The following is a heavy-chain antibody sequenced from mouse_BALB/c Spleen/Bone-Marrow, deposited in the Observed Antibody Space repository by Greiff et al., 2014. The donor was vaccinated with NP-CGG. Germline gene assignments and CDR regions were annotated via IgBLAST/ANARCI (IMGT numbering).Heavy chain of an antibody. CDR3: TSYGNYWYLDV. V-gene: IGHV3-1*02. Sequence: QSGPDLVKPSQSLSLTCTVTGYSITSGYSWHWIRQFPGNKLEWMGYIHHSGSTNYNPSLRSRISITRDTSKNQFFLHLNSVTTEDTATYYCTSYGNYWYLDVWGAGTTVTVSS. CDR2: IHHSGST. J-gene: IGHJ1*01. CDR1: GYSITSGYS. D-gene: IGHD2-1*01.